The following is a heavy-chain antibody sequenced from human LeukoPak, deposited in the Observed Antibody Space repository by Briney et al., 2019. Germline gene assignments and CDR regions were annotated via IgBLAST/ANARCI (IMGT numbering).Heavy chain of an antibody. V-gene: IGHV3-30*03. CDR1: GFTFSSYG. CDR2: ISYDGSNK. D-gene: IGHD6-19*01. CDR3: VTELAVAGTVAFDI. Sequence: GGSLRLSCAASGFTFSSYGMHWVRQAPGKGLEWVAVISYDGSNKYYADSVKGRFTISRDNSKNTLYLQMNSLRAEDTAVYYCVTELAVAGTVAFDIWGQGTMVTVSS. J-gene: IGHJ3*02.